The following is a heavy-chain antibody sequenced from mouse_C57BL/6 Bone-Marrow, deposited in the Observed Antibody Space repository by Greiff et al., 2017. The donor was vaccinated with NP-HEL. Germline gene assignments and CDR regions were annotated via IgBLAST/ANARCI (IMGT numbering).Heavy chain of an antibody. J-gene: IGHJ1*03. CDR1: GFTFSDYG. Sequence: EVKLVESGGGLVKPGGSLKLSCAASGFTFSDYGMHWVRQAPEKGLEWVAYISSGSSTIYYADTVKGRFTISRDNAKNTLFLQMTSLRSEDTAMYYCARIGYYGSSPWYFDVWGTGTTVTVSS. V-gene: IGHV5-17*01. D-gene: IGHD1-1*01. CDR2: ISSGSSTI. CDR3: ARIGYYGSSPWYFDV.